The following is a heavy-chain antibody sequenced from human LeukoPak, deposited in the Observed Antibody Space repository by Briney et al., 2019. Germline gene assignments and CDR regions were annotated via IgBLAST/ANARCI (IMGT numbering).Heavy chain of an antibody. Sequence: SVKVSCKASGGTFSSYAISWVRQAPGQGLEWMGRIIPILGIANYAQKFQGRATITADKSTSTAYMELSSLRSGDTAVYYCASVCSSTSCYRAPGDYWGQGTLVTVSS. CDR1: GGTFSSYA. CDR2: IIPILGIA. J-gene: IGHJ4*02. CDR3: ASVCSSTSCYRAPGDY. V-gene: IGHV1-69*04. D-gene: IGHD2-2*02.